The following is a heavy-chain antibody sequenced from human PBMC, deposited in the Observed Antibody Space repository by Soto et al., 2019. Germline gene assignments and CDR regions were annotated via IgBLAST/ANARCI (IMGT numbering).Heavy chain of an antibody. CDR1: GFTFSSYA. V-gene: IGHV3-23*01. Sequence: QLGGSLRLSCAASGFTFSSYAMSWVRQAPGEGLEWVSTITDTGGDTKYADSVRGRFTMSRDNSKKTLYLQMNSLRVEDSALYYCARGSTDSYPGSRIFDFWGRGTLVTVSS. D-gene: IGHD3-10*01. J-gene: IGHJ4*02. CDR2: ITDTGGDT. CDR3: ARGSTDSYPGSRIFDF.